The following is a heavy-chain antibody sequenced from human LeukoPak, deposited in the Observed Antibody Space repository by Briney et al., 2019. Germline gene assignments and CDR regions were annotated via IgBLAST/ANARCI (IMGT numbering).Heavy chain of an antibody. J-gene: IGHJ4*02. Sequence: PGESLKISCQGSGSRFTSYWIGWVRQMPGKGLEWMGIIYPGDSDTRYSPSFQVQVTMSADKSISTAYLQWSSLKASDTAMYYCARQGMTYRRSDNWGQGTLVTVSS. V-gene: IGHV5-51*01. D-gene: IGHD1-26*01. CDR1: GSRFTSYW. CDR3: ARQGMTYRRSDN. CDR2: IYPGDSDT.